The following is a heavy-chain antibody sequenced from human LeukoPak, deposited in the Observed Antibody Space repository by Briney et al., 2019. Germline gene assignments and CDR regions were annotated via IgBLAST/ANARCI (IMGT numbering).Heavy chain of an antibody. CDR1: GFSSSATW. D-gene: IGHD3-22*01. CDR3: ASDLNHDSGG. V-gene: IGHV3-7*01. Sequence: GESLRLSCAASGFSSSATWMTWVRQAPGKGLECVANIKPDGSERYYLDPVKGRFTVSRDNAKTSLYLQMNSLRVEDTATYYCASDLNHDSGGWGQGTLVTVSS. J-gene: IGHJ4*02. CDR2: IKPDGSER.